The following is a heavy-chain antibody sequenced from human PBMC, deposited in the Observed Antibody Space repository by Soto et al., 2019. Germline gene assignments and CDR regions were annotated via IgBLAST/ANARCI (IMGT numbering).Heavy chain of an antibody. D-gene: IGHD1-1*01. CDR1: GYSFTSYW. CDR3: ARRPGNCEYYYYGMAV. CDR2: IYPGDSDT. J-gene: IGHJ6*02. Sequence: GESLKIACKGSGYSFTSYWKGWVRQMPGKGLEWMGIIYPGDSDTRYSPSFQGQVTISADKSISTAYLQWSSLKASDTAMYYCARRPGNCEYYYYGMAVWGQGSTVTASS. V-gene: IGHV5-51*01.